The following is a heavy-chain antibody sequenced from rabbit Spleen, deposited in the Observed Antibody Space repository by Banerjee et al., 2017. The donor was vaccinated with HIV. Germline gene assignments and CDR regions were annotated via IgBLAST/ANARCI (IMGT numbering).Heavy chain of an antibody. CDR2: IYTGSSGST. V-gene: IGHV1S40*01. D-gene: IGHD8-1*01. J-gene: IGHJ6*01. Sequence: QSLEESGGGLVKPGASLTLTCTASGFSFSSSDYMCWVRQAPGKGLEWIACIYTGSSGSTYYATWAKGRFTISKTSSTTVTLQMTSLTAADTATYFCARGDWVGTSFSTYGMDLWGPGTLVTVS. CDR3: ARGDWVGTSFSTYGMDL. CDR1: GFSFSSSDY.